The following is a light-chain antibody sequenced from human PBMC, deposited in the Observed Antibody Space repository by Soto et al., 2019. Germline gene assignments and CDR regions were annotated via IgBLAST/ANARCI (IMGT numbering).Light chain of an antibody. Sequence: DIQMTQSPSSLYASVGDRVIITCRASQGISSYLNWYQQKPGKAPNLLISAASSLQSGVPSRFSDSGSGTDFTLTISSLQPEDFATYYCQQSYTTPYTFGQGTNLEIK. CDR2: AAS. CDR1: QGISSY. V-gene: IGKV1-39*01. J-gene: IGKJ2*01. CDR3: QQSYTTPYT.